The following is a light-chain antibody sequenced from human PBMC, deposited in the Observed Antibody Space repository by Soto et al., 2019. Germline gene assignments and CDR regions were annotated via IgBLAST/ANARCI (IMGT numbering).Light chain of an antibody. CDR1: QSVSIN. CDR3: QHYNSWPT. CDR2: DAS. V-gene: IGKV3-15*01. J-gene: IGKJ1*01. Sequence: EIVMTQSPATLSVSPGERATLSCRASQSVSINLAWYQQKPGQAPRLLIYDASTRATGIPARFSGSGSGTEFSLTISSLQSEDFAVCYCQHYNSWPTLGQGTKVEIK.